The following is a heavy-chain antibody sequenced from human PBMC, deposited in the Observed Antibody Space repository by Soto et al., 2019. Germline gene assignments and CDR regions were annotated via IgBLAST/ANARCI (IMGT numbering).Heavy chain of an antibody. Sequence: EVQLVESGGGLVQPGGSLRLSCAASGFSLSDYWMNWVRQAPGKGLEWVAIIKQDGSDRYYVDSVKGRFTISGDNAKNSLYLQMSSLRVEDTALYYCARGRGWRHDYWGQGTLVTVSS. D-gene: IGHD6-19*01. J-gene: IGHJ4*02. CDR3: ARGRGWRHDY. CDR1: GFSLSDYW. V-gene: IGHV3-7*01. CDR2: IKQDGSDR.